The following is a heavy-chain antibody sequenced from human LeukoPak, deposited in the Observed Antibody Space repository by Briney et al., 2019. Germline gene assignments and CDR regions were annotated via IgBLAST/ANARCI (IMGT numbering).Heavy chain of an antibody. CDR2: IYIDGST. J-gene: IGHJ4*02. Sequence: GGSLRLSCAASGFTFSSYAMNWVRQAPGKGLEWVSVIYIDGSTSYIDSVKGRFTISRDNSKNTPFLQMKSLRAEDTAVYYCARDAPYFYDTSGYRLSYFDYWGQGTLVTVSP. D-gene: IGHD3-22*01. CDR1: GFTFSSYA. V-gene: IGHV3-66*01. CDR3: ARDAPYFYDTSGYRLSYFDY.